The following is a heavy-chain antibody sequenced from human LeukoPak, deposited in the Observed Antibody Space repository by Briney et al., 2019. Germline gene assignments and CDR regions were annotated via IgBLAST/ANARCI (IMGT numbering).Heavy chain of an antibody. D-gene: IGHD4-11*01. Sequence: GGSLRLSCAASGFTFSNYGMHWVRQVPGKGLEWVSLISGHVDSTYYADSVKGRFTISRDNSKNSLYLQMNRLRTEDTALYYCAKDGYGNYDYWGQGTLVTVSS. J-gene: IGHJ4*02. CDR3: AKDGYGNYDY. CDR2: ISGHVDST. CDR1: GFTFSNYG. V-gene: IGHV3-43*02.